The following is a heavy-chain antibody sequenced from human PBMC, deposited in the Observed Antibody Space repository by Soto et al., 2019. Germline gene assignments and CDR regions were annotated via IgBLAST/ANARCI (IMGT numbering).Heavy chain of an antibody. CDR3: ARAFSRWSASTAFDI. J-gene: IGHJ3*02. V-gene: IGHV3-53*01. CDR2: IYSGGRT. Sequence: GGSLRLSCAASGFTVSSNYMSWVRQAPGKGLEWVSVIYSGGRTYYADSVKGRFTISRDNSKNTLYLQMNSLRAEDTAVYYCARAFSRWSASTAFDIWGQGTMVTVSS. D-gene: IGHD6-13*01. CDR1: GFTVSSNY.